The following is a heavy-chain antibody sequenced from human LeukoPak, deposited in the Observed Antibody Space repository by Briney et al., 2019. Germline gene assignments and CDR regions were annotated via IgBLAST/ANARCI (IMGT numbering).Heavy chain of an antibody. J-gene: IGHJ3*02. Sequence: PSETLSLTCSVSGGSISTYYWSWIRQSPGKGLEWIGHIYDSVITSYNPSLKSRVTISVDTSKIQISLSLRYVTAADTAVCYCARELTGTTPLAFDIWGQGTMVSVSS. V-gene: IGHV4-59*01. D-gene: IGHD1-20*01. CDR3: ARELTGTTPLAFDI. CDR2: IYDSVIT. CDR1: GGSISTYY.